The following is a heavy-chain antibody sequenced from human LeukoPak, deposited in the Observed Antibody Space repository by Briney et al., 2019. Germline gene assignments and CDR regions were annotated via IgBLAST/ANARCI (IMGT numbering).Heavy chain of an antibody. CDR3: ARGRAAAGAYFDY. J-gene: IGHJ4*02. CDR1: GYTFTSYA. V-gene: IGHV1-3*01. Sequence: ASVKVSCKASGYTFTSYAMHWVRQAPGQRLEWMGWINAGNGNTKYSQKFQGRVTITRDTSASTAYMELSSLRSEDTAVYYCARGRAAAGAYFDYWGQGTLVTVSS. CDR2: INAGNGNT. D-gene: IGHD6-13*01.